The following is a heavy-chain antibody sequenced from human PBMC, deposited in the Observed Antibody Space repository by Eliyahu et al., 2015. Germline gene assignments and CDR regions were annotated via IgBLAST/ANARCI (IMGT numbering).Heavy chain of an antibody. V-gene: IGHV3-66*01. CDR1: GFSVXTNN. J-gene: IGHJ4*02. CDR3: AAGIGFFDF. D-gene: IGHD1-14*01. CDR2: LNSGGAT. Sequence: EVXLMESGGGLVQSGGSLXLPXXASGFSVXTNNWGXXRQGPGKGLEWVSLLNSGGATYYADXVKGRFTISRDTSKNSLYLQMNSLRVEDTAVYYCAAGIGFFDFWGQGTLVTVSS.